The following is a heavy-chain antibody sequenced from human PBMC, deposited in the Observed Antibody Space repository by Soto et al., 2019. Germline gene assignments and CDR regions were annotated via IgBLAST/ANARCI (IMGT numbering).Heavy chain of an antibody. D-gene: IGHD3-22*01. CDR2: INRDGTKT. CDR1: GSSINSSG. CDR3: ARDYYYDSRSSSVNWFDP. J-gene: IGHJ5*02. Sequence: ETLSLTCTVSGSSINSSGYYWVRQAPGKGLVWVSRINRDGTKTAYADSVKGRFTVSRDNANNTLYLQMNSLGVEDTAVYYCARDYYYDSRSSSVNWFDPWGQGTLVTVSS. V-gene: IGHV3-74*01.